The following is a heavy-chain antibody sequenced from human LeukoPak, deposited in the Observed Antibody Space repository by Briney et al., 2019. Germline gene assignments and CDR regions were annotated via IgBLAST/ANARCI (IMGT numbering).Heavy chain of an antibody. D-gene: IGHD3-10*01. CDR3: ASQYGSGSYSGDAFDV. Sequence: GGSLRLSCAASGFTFSSYAMSWVRQAPAKGLEWVSAISGSGGTTYYADSVKGRFTISRDNSKNTLYLQMNSLRADDTAVYYCASQYGSGSYSGDAFDVWGQGTMVTVSS. V-gene: IGHV3-23*01. CDR2: ISGSGGTT. J-gene: IGHJ3*01. CDR1: GFTFSSYA.